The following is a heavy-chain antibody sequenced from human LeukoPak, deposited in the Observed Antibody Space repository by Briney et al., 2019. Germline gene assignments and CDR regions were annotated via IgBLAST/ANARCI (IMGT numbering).Heavy chain of an antibody. V-gene: IGHV3-23*01. J-gene: IGHJ4*02. Sequence: GGSLRLSCVASGSTFSSYSMTWVRQAPGKGLEWVSAISGGGENTYYADSVKGRFTISRDNSKNTLYLQMDSLTAEDTAVYYCVSRNYGSSPFDYWGQGTLVTVSS. CDR3: VSRNYGSSPFDY. CDR2: ISGGGENT. CDR1: GSTFSSYS. D-gene: IGHD4-17*01.